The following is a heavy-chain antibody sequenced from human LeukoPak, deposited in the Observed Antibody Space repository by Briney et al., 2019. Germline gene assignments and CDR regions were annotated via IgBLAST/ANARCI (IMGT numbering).Heavy chain of an antibody. CDR3: ARTTVTTFDY. J-gene: IGHJ4*02. V-gene: IGHV3-48*02. D-gene: IGHD4-17*01. CDR1: GFTFSSFW. CDR2: ISSSSSSV. Sequence: PGGSLRLSCAASGFTFSSFWMHWVRQAPGKGLEWVSYISSSSSSVHYADSVKGRFTISRDNAKNSLYLQMNSLRDEDTAVYYCARTTVTTFDYWGQGTLVTVSS.